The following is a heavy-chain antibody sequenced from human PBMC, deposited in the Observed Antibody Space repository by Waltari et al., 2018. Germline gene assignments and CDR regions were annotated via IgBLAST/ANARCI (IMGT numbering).Heavy chain of an antibody. CDR3: ARDRHYYDSRDYYYDVKYDV. Sequence: EVQLVESGGGLVQPGGSLRLSCAASGFTFSNYNMKWVREAPGKGLKWVYYHSTSGTTIYSADSVKGRFTISRDNAKNYVYLQMNGLRADDTAVYYCARDRHYYDSRDYYYDVKYDVWGQGTLVTVSS. D-gene: IGHD3-22*01. CDR1: GFTFSNYN. J-gene: IGHJ3*01. V-gene: IGHV3-48*04. CDR2: HSTSGTTI.